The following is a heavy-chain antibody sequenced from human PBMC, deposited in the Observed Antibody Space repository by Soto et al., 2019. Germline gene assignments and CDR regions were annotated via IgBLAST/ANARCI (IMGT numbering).Heavy chain of an antibody. V-gene: IGHV4-34*01. D-gene: IGHD1-26*01. CDR3: TRGLFSGSSYSGSWYYFDS. CDR2: INHSGSS. CDR1: GGSFSGYI. Sequence: SETLSLTCAVSGGSFSGYIWTWIRQTPGMGLQWIGQINHSGSSIYNPSLKNRVTISTMSNNKFSLELSSVTAADTAVYYCTRGLFSGSSYSGSWYYFDSWGQGTMVTVS. J-gene: IGHJ4*02.